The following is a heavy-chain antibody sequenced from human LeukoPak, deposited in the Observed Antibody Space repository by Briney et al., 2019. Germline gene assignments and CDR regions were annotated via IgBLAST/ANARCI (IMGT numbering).Heavy chain of an antibody. Sequence: PSETLSLTCTVSGGSISSGDYYWSWIRQPPAKGLEWIGYIYYSGSTYYNPSLKSRVTISVDTSKNQFSLKLSSVTAADTAVYYCARAFVGMATLDYWGQGTLVTVSS. CDR3: ARAFVGMATLDY. CDR1: GGSISSGDYY. J-gene: IGHJ4*02. V-gene: IGHV4-30-4*01. CDR2: IYYSGST. D-gene: IGHD5-24*01.